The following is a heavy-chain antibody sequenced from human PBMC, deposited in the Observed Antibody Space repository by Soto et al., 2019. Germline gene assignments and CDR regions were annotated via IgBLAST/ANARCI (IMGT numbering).Heavy chain of an antibody. Sequence: QVQLVQSGAEVKKPGSSVKVSCKASGGTFNSYTISWVRQAPGQGPEWMGGIIPIFETANYAQKSQGSFAITADESTSAAYVQQRSLRSEDTAVYCCALWGFRGGNKSKYIYYGMDVWGQGTTVPVSS. D-gene: IGHD2-15*01. J-gene: IGHJ6*02. CDR3: ALWGFRGGNKSKYIYYGMDV. CDR1: GGTFNSYT. CDR2: IIPIFETA. V-gene: IGHV1-69*01.